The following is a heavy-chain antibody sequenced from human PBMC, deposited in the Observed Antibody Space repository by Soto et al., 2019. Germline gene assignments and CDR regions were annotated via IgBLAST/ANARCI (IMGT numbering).Heavy chain of an antibody. V-gene: IGHV4-39*01. CDR2: IYYRGNT. J-gene: IGHJ4*02. CDR1: GDSINSDNYY. D-gene: IGHD3-9*01. CDR3: ARLEGLATISYYFDY. Sequence: SETLSLTCSVSGDSINSDNYYWGWIRQPPGKGLEWIGSIYYRGNTYYNPSLETRVTISLDKSKSQFSLKLNSVTAADSAVYFCARLEGLATISYYFDYWGQGTLVTVSS.